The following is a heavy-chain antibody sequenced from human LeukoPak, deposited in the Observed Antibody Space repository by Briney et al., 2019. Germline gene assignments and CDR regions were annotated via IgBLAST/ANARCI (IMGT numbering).Heavy chain of an antibody. Sequence: GGSLRLSCTASVFIFNNYWMHWARQAPGKGLVWVSRINNDGSSTSYADSVKGRFTVSRDNAKNTLFLQMNSLRPEDTAVYYCAKDQGARYYGSGGSWFDPWGQGTLVTVSS. D-gene: IGHD3-10*01. CDR1: VFIFNNYW. V-gene: IGHV3-74*01. CDR3: AKDQGARYYGSGGSWFDP. J-gene: IGHJ5*02. CDR2: INNDGSST.